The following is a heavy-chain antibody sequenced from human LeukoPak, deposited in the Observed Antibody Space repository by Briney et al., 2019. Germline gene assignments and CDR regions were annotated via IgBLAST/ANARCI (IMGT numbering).Heavy chain of an antibody. V-gene: IGHV1-8*01. Sequence: EASVKVSCKASGYTFTSYDINWVRQATGQGLEWMGWMNPNSGNTGYAQKFQGRVTMTRNTSISTAYMELSSLRSEDTAVYYCARGETLVAARPSGWFDPWGQGTLVTVSS. D-gene: IGHD6-6*01. J-gene: IGHJ5*02. CDR3: ARGETLVAARPSGWFDP. CDR1: GYTFTSYD. CDR2: MNPNSGNT.